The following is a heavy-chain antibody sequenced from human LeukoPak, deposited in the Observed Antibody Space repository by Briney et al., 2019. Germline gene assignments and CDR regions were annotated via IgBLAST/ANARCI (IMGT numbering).Heavy chain of an antibody. Sequence: ASVKVSCKVSGYTLTELSMHWVRQAPGKGLEWMGSFDPEDGEASYAQKFQGRVTMTEDTSTDTAYMELSSLRSEDTAVYYCATYDLGYGSHYFDYWGRGTLVTVSS. CDR2: FDPEDGEA. D-gene: IGHD3-10*01. CDR1: GYTLTELS. V-gene: IGHV1-24*01. J-gene: IGHJ4*02. CDR3: ATYDLGYGSHYFDY.